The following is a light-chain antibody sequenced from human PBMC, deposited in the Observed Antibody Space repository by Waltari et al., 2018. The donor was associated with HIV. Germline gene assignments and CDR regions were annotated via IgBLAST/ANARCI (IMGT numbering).Light chain of an antibody. CDR2: GNS. V-gene: IGLV1-40*01. CDR1: SSNIGADYH. J-gene: IGLJ3*02. Sequence: QSVLAQPPSVSGAPGQRVTISCTGSSSNIGADYHVYWYQHLPGTAPKLLIYGNSNRPSGVPNRFSGSKSDTSVSLAITGLQAEDEADYYCQSYDRSLSAWVFGGGTRLNVL. CDR3: QSYDRSLSAWV.